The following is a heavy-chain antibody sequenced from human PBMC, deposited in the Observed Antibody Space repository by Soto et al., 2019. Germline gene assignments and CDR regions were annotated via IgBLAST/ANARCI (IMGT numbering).Heavy chain of an antibody. CDR1: GYTFTSYA. CDR3: ARTKRVVVVTAIPNHHFDY. CDR2: INAGNGNT. Sequence: GASVKVSCKASGYTFTSYAMHWVRQAPGQRLEWMGWINAGNGNTKYSQKFQGRVTITRDTSASTAYMELSSLRSEDTAVYYCARTKRVVVVTAIPNHHFDYWGQGTLVTVSS. J-gene: IGHJ4*02. D-gene: IGHD2-21*02. V-gene: IGHV1-3*01.